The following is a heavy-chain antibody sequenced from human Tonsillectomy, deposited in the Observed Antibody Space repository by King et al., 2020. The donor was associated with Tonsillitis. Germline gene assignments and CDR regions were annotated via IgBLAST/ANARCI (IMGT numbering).Heavy chain of an antibody. CDR1: GFSFSSYA. V-gene: IGHV3-23*04. J-gene: IGHJ4*02. CDR3: AKESTVTRAFEY. D-gene: IGHD4-17*01. CDR2: LSGSGGST. Sequence: VQLVESGGDLVQPGGSLRLSCAASGFSFSSYAMSWVRQAPGTGLEWVSSLSGSGGSTNYADSVKGRFTISRDNSENTLSLQMNNLRAEETAMYYCAKESTVTRAFEYWGQGTLVTVSS.